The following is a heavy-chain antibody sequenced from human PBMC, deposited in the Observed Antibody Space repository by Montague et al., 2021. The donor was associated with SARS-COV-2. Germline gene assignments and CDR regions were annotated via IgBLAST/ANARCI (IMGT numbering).Heavy chain of an antibody. V-gene: IGHV3-13*01. J-gene: IGHJ6*03. D-gene: IGHD3-22*01. CDR2: IGTAGDT. CDR3: ARGHHYYDSSGYLGAGYYYYYMDV. CDR1: GFTFSSYD. Sequence: SLRLSCAASGFTFSSYDMHWVRQATGKGLEWVSAIGTAGDTYYPGFVKGRFTISSENAKNSLYLQMNSLRAGDTAVYYCARGHHYYDSSGYLGAGYYYYYMDVWGKGTPVTVSS.